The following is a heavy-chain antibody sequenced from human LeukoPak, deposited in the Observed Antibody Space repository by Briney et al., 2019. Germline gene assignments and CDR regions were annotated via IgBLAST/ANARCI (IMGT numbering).Heavy chain of an antibody. V-gene: IGHV1-18*01. D-gene: IGHD3-10*01. CDR3: ARDLAVESYYGSGSRMDRAFDI. Sequence: ASVKISCKASGYTFTTYGISWVRQAPGQGLEWMGWISAYYGNTNYAQKLQGRVTMTTDTSTSTAYMELRSLRSDDTAVYYCARDLAVESYYGSGSRMDRAFDIWGQGTMVTVSS. CDR2: ISAYYGNT. CDR1: GYTFTTYG. J-gene: IGHJ3*02.